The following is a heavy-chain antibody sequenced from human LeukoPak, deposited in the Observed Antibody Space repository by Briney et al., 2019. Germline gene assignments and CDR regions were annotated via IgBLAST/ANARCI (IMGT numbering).Heavy chain of an antibody. D-gene: IGHD2-15*01. V-gene: IGHV4-38-2*02. Sequence: SETLSLTCTVSGGSISSGYYWSWIRQPPGKGLEWIGTMYHRGNTYYNPSLKSRVIISADTSKNQSSLKLTSVTAADTAVYYCARSCSGGSCYDYFGMDVWGQGTTVTVSS. CDR1: GGSISSGYY. J-gene: IGHJ6*02. CDR2: MYHRGNT. CDR3: ARSCSGGSCYDYFGMDV.